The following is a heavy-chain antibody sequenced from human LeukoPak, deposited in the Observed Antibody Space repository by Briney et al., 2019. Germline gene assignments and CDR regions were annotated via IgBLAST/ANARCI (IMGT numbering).Heavy chain of an antibody. V-gene: IGHV1-46*01. D-gene: IGHD3-10*01. CDR3: ARDEGHYYGSGSYFPVTENWFDP. CDR2: IIPSGGST. CDR1: GYTFTSYY. Sequence: ASVKVSCKASGYTFTSYYMHWVRQAPGQGLEWMGIIIPSGGSTSYAQKFQGRVTMTRDTSTSTVYMELSSLRSEDTAVYYCARDEGHYYGSGSYFPVTENWFDPWGQGTLVTVSS. J-gene: IGHJ5*02.